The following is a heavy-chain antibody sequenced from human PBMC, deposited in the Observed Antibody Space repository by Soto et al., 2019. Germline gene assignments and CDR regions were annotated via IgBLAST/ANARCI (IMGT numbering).Heavy chain of an antibody. J-gene: IGHJ4*02. CDR3: TRNAY. Sequence: VHLVEAGGGLVQPGASLRLSCATSGFTLSDNWMSWVRQAPGKGLEWVANIEDGGSERWYADSVKGRFTIFRDTAKNSLYLQMTGLRAEDTAMYYCTRNAYWGQGTLVTVSS. CDR1: GFTLSDNW. CDR2: IEDGGSER. V-gene: IGHV3-7*01.